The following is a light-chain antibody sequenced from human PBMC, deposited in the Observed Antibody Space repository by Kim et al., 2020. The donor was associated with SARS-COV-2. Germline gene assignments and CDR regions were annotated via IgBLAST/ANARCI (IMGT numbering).Light chain of an antibody. V-gene: IGKV3-20*01. CDR2: GAS. CDR3: QQYGTTPYT. J-gene: IGKJ2*01. CDR1: QSVSNSF. Sequence: EIVLTQSTGTLSLSPGERAALSCRASQSVSNSFLAWYRQRPGQAPSLLIYGASTRATGIPDRFSGSGSGTDFTLTINRLEPEDFAVYYCQQYGTTPYTFGLGTKLEI.